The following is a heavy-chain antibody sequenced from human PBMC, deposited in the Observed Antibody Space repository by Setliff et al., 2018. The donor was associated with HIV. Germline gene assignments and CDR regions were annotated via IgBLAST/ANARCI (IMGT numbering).Heavy chain of an antibody. J-gene: IGHJ4*02. CDR2: INTNTGNP. D-gene: IGHD1-26*01. Sequence: ASVKVSCKASGGTFSSYAISWVRQAPGQGLEWMGWINTNTGNPTYAQGFTGRFVFSLDTSVSTAYLQISSLKAEDTAVYYCARVQTSGSYFVDYWGQGTLVTVSS. CDR3: ARVQTSGSYFVDY. CDR1: GGTFSSYA. V-gene: IGHV7-4-1*02.